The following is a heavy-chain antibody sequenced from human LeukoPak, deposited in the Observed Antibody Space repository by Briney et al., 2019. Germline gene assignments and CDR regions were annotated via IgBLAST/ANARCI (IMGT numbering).Heavy chain of an antibody. J-gene: IGHJ4*02. D-gene: IGHD1-1*01. CDR2: IYPGDSDT. Sequence: PGESLKISCKGSGYSFTSYWIVWVRQMPGKGLEWMGIIYPGDSDTRYSPSFQGQVTISADRSINTAYLQWSSLEASDTAMYYCARGTTDRRVLDYWGQGTLVTVSP. CDR3: ARGTTDRRVLDY. V-gene: IGHV5-51*01. CDR1: GYSFTSYW.